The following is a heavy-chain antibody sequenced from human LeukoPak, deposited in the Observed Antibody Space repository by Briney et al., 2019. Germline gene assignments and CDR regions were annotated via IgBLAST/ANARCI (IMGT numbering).Heavy chain of an antibody. J-gene: IGHJ4*02. CDR1: GGSISGYY. Sequence: SETLSLTCTVSGGSISGYYWSWIRQPPGKGLEWIGYIYYSGSTNYNPSLESRVTISVDMSKNQFSLKLSSVTAADTAVYYCARHYVFVWGGSSLDYWGQGTLVTASS. D-gene: IGHD2-21*01. CDR3: ARHYVFVWGGSSLDY. V-gene: IGHV4-59*08. CDR2: IYYSGST.